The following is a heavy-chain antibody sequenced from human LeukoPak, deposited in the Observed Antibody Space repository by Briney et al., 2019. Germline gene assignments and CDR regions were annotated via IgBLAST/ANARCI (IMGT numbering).Heavy chain of an antibody. D-gene: IGHD5-12*01. V-gene: IGHV4-39*01. J-gene: IGHJ4*02. CDR2: IYYSGST. CDR3: ASKRIVATIYDY. CDR1: GGSISSSSYH. Sequence: SETLSLTCTVSGGSISSSSYHWGWIRQPPGKGLEWIGSIYYSGSTYYNPSLKSRVTISVDTSKNQFSLKLSSVTAADTAVYYCASKRIVATIYDYWGQGTLVTVSS.